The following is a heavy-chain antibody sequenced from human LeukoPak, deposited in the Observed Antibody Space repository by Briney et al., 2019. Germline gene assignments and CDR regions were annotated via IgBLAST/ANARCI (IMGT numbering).Heavy chain of an antibody. CDR1: GGSFSSSSYY. CDR3: ARDSNFDWLFWFDP. V-gene: IGHV4-39*07. J-gene: IGHJ5*02. CDR2: IFYTGST. Sequence: PSETLSLTCTVSGGSFSSSSYYWGWIRQPPGKGLEWIGSIFYTGSTYYNPSLKSRVTISVDTSKNQFSLKLSSVTAADTAVYYCARDSNFDWLFWFDPWGQGTLVTVSS. D-gene: IGHD3-9*01.